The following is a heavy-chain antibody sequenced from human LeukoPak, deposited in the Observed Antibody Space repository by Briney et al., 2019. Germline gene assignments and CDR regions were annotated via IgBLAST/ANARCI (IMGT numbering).Heavy chain of an antibody. CDR2: ISYESAIK. J-gene: IGHJ4*02. D-gene: IGHD2-15*01. CDR1: GFTISRDS. CDR3: VKDNPRCCGVVPANIDDY. V-gene: IGHV3-48*01. Sequence: GGSLRLSCAASGFTISRDSMNWVRQAPGKGLEWISYISYESAIKYYADSVRGRFTISRDNAKNSLYLQMHSLSAEDTAVYYCVKDNPRCCGVVPANIDDYWGQGTLVTVSS.